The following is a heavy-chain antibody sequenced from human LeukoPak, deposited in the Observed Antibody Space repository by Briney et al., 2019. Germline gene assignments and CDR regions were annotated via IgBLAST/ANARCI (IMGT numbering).Heavy chain of an antibody. V-gene: IGHV3-23*01. D-gene: IGHD3-10*01. J-gene: IGHJ6*02. CDR1: GFTFSSYA. Sequence: GGSLRLSCAASGFTFSSYAMRWVRQAPGKGLEWVAAIGSGDTGETIYAESVKGRFTISRDDSVNTLYPQMSALRGEDTALYYCAKNFGSGRGVPYGMDVWGQGTTVTVSS. CDR3: AKNFGSGRGVPYGMDV. CDR2: IGSGDTGET.